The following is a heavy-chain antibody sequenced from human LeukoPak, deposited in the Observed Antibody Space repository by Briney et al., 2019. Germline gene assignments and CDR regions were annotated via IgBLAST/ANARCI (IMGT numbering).Heavy chain of an antibody. CDR1: GGSISSGSYY. J-gene: IGHJ3*02. CDR2: TSGNT. D-gene: IGHD6-13*01. CDR3: ARVLGSWSNHAFDI. Sequence: SETLSLTCTVSGGSISSGSYYWSWIRQPAGKGLEWIGRTSGNTNYNPSLKSRITISVDTSKNQFSLKLSSVTAADTAVYYCARVLGSWSNHAFDIWGQGTMVTVSS. V-gene: IGHV4-61*02.